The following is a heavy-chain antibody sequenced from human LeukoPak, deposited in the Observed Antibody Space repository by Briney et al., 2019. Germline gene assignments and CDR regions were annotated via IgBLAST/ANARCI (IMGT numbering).Heavy chain of an antibody. Sequence: ASETLSLTCAVSGSISSSIHYWAWIRQPPGKGLEWIGSMYYSGSTYYNPSIKSRVTMSLDTSERQFSLKLTSVTAADTAVYYCARYGLLGISEINGFDNWGQGTMVTVSS. J-gene: IGHJ3*02. CDR2: MYYSGST. CDR1: GSISSSIHY. CDR3: ARYGLLGISEINGFDN. D-gene: IGHD2-15*01. V-gene: IGHV4-39*07.